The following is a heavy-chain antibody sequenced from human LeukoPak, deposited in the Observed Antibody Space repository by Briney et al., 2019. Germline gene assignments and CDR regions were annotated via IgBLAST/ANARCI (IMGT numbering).Heavy chain of an antibody. Sequence: GGSLRLSCAASGFTFSNQAMSWVRQAPGKGLEWVSAISGSGDSTYYADSVKGRFTISRDSSMETLYLQMNSLRAEDTATYFCAKRLSFGVAIGDFDYWGQGTLVTVSS. CDR1: GFTFSNQA. V-gene: IGHV3-23*01. D-gene: IGHD3-3*01. J-gene: IGHJ4*02. CDR2: ISGSGDST. CDR3: AKRLSFGVAIGDFDY.